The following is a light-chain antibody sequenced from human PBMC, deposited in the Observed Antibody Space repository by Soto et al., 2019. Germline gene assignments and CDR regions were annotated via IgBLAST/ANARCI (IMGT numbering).Light chain of an antibody. V-gene: IGLV1-47*01. CDR2: RNN. CDR3: VAWDDSLKSVV. CDR1: SPNIGSNF. J-gene: IGLJ2*01. Sequence: QSVLTQPPSASGTPGQRVAISCSGSSPNIGSNFAYWYQHFPGTAPKLLILRNNQRPSGVPDRFSASKSGTSASLSISGLRPEDEADYYCVAWDDSLKSVVFGGGTKLTVL.